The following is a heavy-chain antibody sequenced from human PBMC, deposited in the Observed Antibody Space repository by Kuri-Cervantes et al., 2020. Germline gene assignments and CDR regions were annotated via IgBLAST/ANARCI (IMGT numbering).Heavy chain of an antibody. CDR1: GFTLDDYA. Sequence: GGSLRLSCAASGFTLDDYAMHWVRQAPGKGLEWVSGISWNSGSIGYADSVKGRFTISRDNAKNSLYLQMNSLRDEDTAVYYCARDGYYYDSSGHYYYYGMDVWGQGTTVTVSS. CDR2: ISWNSGSI. D-gene: IGHD3-22*01. CDR3: ARDGYYYDSSGHYYYYGMDV. J-gene: IGHJ6*02. V-gene: IGHV3-9*01.